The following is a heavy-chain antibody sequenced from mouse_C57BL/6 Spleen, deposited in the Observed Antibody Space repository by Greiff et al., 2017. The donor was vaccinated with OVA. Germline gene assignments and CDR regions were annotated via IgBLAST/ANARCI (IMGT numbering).Heavy chain of an antibody. V-gene: IGHV5-17*01. D-gene: IGHD2-4*01. CDR2: ISSGSSTF. CDR3: ARDYAWFAY. J-gene: IGHJ3*01. CDR1: GFTFSDYG. Sequence: EVQVVESGGGLVKPGGSLKLSCAASGFTFSDYGMHWVRQAPEKGLEWVAYISSGSSTFYYADTVKGRFTNCRDNAKYTLILQMTSLRSEVTDMYYCARDYAWFAYWGQGTLVTVSA.